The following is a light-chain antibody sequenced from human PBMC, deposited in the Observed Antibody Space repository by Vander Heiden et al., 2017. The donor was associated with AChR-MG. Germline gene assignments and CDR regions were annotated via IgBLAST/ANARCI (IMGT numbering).Light chain of an antibody. Sequence: EIVLTQSPATLSLSPGEGAALSCRASQSISNSLAWYQQKPGQAPRLLIYDASNRASGIPGRFSGSGSGTDFTLNISSLEPEDFVFYYCQQRENLPRTFGQGTQVEIK. CDR2: DAS. CDR3: QQRENLPRT. CDR1: QSISNS. J-gene: IGKJ1*01. V-gene: IGKV3-11*01.